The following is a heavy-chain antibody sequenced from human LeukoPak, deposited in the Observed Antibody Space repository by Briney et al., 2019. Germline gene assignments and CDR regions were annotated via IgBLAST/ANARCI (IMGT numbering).Heavy chain of an antibody. CDR2: INVYGGHA. J-gene: IGHJ6*02. CDR3: ARPRRRYYYYGMDV. V-gene: IGHV1-18*01. Sequence: GASLKVSCKASGYTFNSFGINWMRQAPGQGLEWMGWINVYGGHAKYEQKFLGRVSLTTDTSTNTAYMDLGSLTSDDTAVYFCARPRRRYYYYGMDVWGQGTSVTVSS. CDR1: GYTFNSFG.